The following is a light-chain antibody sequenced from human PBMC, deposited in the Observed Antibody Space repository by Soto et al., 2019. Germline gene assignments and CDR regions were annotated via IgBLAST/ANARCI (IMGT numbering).Light chain of an antibody. CDR2: AAS. J-gene: IGKJ2*02. V-gene: IGKV3-20*01. Sequence: EIVLTQSPGTLSLSPGERATLSCRASQSVSSSYLVWYQQKPGQPPRLLIDAASSSATGIPDRFSGSGSGTDFALTISRLEHDDFAVYYCPENTSPHHMCPVGQVT. CDR3: PENTSPHHMCP. CDR1: QSVSSSY.